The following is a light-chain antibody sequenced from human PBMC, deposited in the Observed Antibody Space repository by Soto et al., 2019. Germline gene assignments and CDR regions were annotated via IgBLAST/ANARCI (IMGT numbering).Light chain of an antibody. CDR1: NIGGKS. J-gene: IGLJ3*02. CDR3: QVWDSSSDHWV. CDR2: YDS. Sequence: SYELTQPPSVSVAPGKTARITCGGNNIGGKSVHWYQQKPGQAPVLVIYYDSDRPSGIPERFSGSNSGNTATLTISRVEAGDEGDYYCQVWDSSSDHWVFGGGTKLTVL. V-gene: IGLV3-21*04.